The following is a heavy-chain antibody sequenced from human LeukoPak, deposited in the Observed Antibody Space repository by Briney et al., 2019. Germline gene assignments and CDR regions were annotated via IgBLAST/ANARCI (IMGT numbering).Heavy chain of an antibody. J-gene: IGHJ4*02. CDR2: INHSGST. Sequence: SETLSLTCAVYGGSFSGYYWSWIRQSPGKGLEWIGEINHSGSTNYNPSLKSRVTISVDTSKNQFSLKLNSVTAADTAVYFCARRTYSASYWKHFDYWGQGTLVTVSS. D-gene: IGHD1-26*01. V-gene: IGHV4-34*01. CDR1: GGSFSGYY. CDR3: ARRTYSASYWKHFDY.